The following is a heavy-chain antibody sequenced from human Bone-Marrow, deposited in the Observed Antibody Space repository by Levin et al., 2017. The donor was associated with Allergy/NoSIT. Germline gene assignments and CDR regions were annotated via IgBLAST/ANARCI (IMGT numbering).Heavy chain of an antibody. CDR3: VKSLNTMTIHDGFDF. CDR1: KFIFDDYG. V-gene: IGHV3-9*01. Sequence: GGSLRLSCATSKFIFDDYGMYWVRQAPGKGLEWVSGISWNSGKTHYADSVKGRFIISRDNAKNSLYLQMNSLRTEDTALYCCVKSLNTMTIHDGFDFWGQGTMVTVSA. CDR2: ISWNSGKT. D-gene: IGHD1/OR15-1a*01. J-gene: IGHJ3*01.